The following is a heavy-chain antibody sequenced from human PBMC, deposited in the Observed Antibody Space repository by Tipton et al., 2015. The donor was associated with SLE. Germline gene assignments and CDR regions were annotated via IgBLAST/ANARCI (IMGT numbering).Heavy chain of an antibody. CDR1: GGSISSYD. CDR2: IYYSGST. CDR3: ARGGPSSGWSDAFDI. V-gene: IGHV4-59*01. Sequence: GLVKPSETLSLTCTVSGGSISSYDWSWIRQPPGKGLEWIGYIYYSGSTNYNPSLKSRVTISVDTSKNQFSLKLSSVTAADTAVYYCARGGPSSGWSDAFDIWGQGTMVTVSS. J-gene: IGHJ3*02. D-gene: IGHD6-19*01.